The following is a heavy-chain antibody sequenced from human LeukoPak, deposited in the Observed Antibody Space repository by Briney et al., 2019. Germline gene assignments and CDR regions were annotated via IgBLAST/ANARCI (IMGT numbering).Heavy chain of an antibody. D-gene: IGHD2-15*01. V-gene: IGHV4-59*01. CDR2: IYYSGTT. CDR1: GGSISSYY. Sequence: SDTLSLTCTVSGGSISSYYWSWIRQPPGKGLEWIGYIYYSGTTNYNPSLKSRVTISVDTSKSQFSLKLSSVTAADTAVYYCAREGYDGSLDYWGQGTLVTVSS. CDR3: AREGYDGSLDY. J-gene: IGHJ4*02.